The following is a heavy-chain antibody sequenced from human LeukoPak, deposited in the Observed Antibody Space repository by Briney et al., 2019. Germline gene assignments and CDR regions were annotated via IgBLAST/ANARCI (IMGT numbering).Heavy chain of an antibody. J-gene: IGHJ4*02. CDR3: AAYSSCDY. V-gene: IGHV3-53*01. CDR1: GFTFSLYS. Sequence: PGGSLRLSCAASGFTFSLYSMNWVRQAPGKGLEWISLIYSGGSTYYADSVKGRFTISRDNSKNTLYLQMNSLRAEDTAVYYCAAYSSCDYWGQGTLVTVS. D-gene: IGHD6-6*01. CDR2: IYSGGST.